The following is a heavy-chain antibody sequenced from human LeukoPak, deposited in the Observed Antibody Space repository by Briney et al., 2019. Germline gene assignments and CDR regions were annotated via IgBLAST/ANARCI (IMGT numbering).Heavy chain of an antibody. CDR3: ATAVVTPFGVFFDY. D-gene: IGHD4-23*01. V-gene: IGHV1-24*01. CDR1: GYTLTELS. Sequence: ASVKVSCKVSGYTLTELSMHWVRQAPGKGLEWMGGFDPEDGETIYAQKFQGRVTMTEDTSTDTAYMELSSLRSEDTAVYYCATAVVTPFGVFFDYWGQGTLVTVSS. CDR2: FDPEDGET. J-gene: IGHJ4*02.